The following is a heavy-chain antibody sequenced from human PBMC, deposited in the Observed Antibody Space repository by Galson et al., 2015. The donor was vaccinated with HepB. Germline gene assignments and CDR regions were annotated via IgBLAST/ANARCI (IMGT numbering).Heavy chain of an antibody. CDR3: ARDGAVPDF. J-gene: IGHJ4*02. D-gene: IGHD6-19*01. Sequence: PLRLSCAASGFTVGSNYMSWVRQAPEKGLEWVSVIYSDGNTYYADSVKGRFIISRDNSKNTVYLQMSSLRVEDTAVYYCARDGAVPDFWGQGTLVTVSS. V-gene: IGHV3-53*01. CDR1: GFTVGSNY. CDR2: IYSDGNT.